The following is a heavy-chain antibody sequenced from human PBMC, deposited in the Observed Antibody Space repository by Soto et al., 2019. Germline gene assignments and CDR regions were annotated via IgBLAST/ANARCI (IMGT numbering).Heavy chain of an antibody. J-gene: IGHJ4*02. CDR3: ARSPGYTSSWFGEY. V-gene: IGHV3-33*01. Sequence: GGSLRLSCVASGFSFSSYGMQWVRQAPGKGLDWVAVIWFDGSEKYYADSVKGRFTISRDNSKNTLYLQMNSLRAEDTAVYYCARSPGYTSSWFGEYWGQGALVTVSS. CDR2: IWFDGSEK. CDR1: GFSFSSYG. D-gene: IGHD3-10*01.